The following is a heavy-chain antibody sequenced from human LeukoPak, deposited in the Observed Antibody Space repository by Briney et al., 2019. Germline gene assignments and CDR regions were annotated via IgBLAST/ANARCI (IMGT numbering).Heavy chain of an antibody. J-gene: IGHJ4*02. D-gene: IGHD3-16*01. CDR1: GFTFSSYA. Sequence: PGGSLRLSCAASGFTFSSYAMSWVRQAPGKGLEWVSAISSTGTYIYYADSVKGRFTISRDKAKNSLYLQMSSLRAEDTAVYYCAREGRKLCFDYWGPGTLVTVSS. CDR2: ISSTGTYI. V-gene: IGHV3-21*01. CDR3: AREGRKLCFDY.